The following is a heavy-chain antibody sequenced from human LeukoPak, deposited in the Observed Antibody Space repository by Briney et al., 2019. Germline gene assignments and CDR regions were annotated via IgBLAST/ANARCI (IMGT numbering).Heavy chain of an antibody. CDR3: ARDSSGGYFDF. Sequence: GGSLRLSCAASGFTFSNYDMYWVRQAPGKGLEWVAAICSDENKKHYVDSVKGRFTISRDNSKNTLHLQMNSLRVKDTAVYYCARDSSGGYFDFWGQGTLVTVSS. CDR1: GFTFSNYD. D-gene: IGHD3-10*01. V-gene: IGHV3-33*01. CDR2: ICSDENKK. J-gene: IGHJ4*02.